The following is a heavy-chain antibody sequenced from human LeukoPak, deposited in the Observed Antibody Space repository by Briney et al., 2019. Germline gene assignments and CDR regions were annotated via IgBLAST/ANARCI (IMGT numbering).Heavy chain of an antibody. J-gene: IGHJ4*02. V-gene: IGHV1-69*04. CDR1: GDTFSSYA. CDR2: IIPILGIP. Sequence: SVKVSCKAPGDTFSSYALTWVRQAPGQGLEWMGRIIPILGIPNYARKFEGRVTITADKSTSTAYMELNSLKSEDTAVYFCARDQPPAKDLDQWGQGTLVTVSS. CDR3: ARDQPPAKDLDQ.